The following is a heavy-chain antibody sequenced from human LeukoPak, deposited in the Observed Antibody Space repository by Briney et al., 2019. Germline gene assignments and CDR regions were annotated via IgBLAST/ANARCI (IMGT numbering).Heavy chain of an antibody. Sequence: SETLSLTCTVSGGSISSYYWTWIRQPPGKELEWIGYIYYGGSTKYNTSLKSRVTISVDTSKNQFSLNLSSVTAADTAVYYCARGTYCSTTTCSPDYWGQGTLVTVSS. CDR3: ARGTYCSTTTCSPDY. V-gene: IGHV4-59*01. D-gene: IGHD2-2*01. CDR2: IYYGGST. CDR1: GGSISSYY. J-gene: IGHJ4*02.